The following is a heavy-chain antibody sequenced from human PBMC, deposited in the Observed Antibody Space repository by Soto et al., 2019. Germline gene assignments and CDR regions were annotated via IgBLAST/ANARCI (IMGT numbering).Heavy chain of an antibody. J-gene: IGHJ4*02. CDR3: AKDRVRSNY. V-gene: IGHV3-23*01. Sequence: PGGSLRLSCEASGFTFSSYAMSWVRQAPGKGLEWVSSISSGGSSTYYPDSVKGRFTISRDNSKNTVYLQMNSLRAEDTALYYCAKDRVRSNYWGQGTLVTVS. CDR1: GFTFSSYA. D-gene: IGHD6-13*01. CDR2: ISSGGSST.